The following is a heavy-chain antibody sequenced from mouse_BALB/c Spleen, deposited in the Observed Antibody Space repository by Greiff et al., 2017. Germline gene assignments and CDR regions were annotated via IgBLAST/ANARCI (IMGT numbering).Heavy chain of an antibody. CDR3: ARMDGYAMDY. V-gene: IGHV1S56*01. D-gene: IGHD2-3*01. Sequence: LQESGPELVKPGASVKMSCKASGYTFTSYYIHWVKQRPGQGLEWIGWIYPGDGSTKYNEKFKGKTTLTADKSSSTAYMLLSSLTSEDSAIYFCARMDGYAMDYWGQGTSVTVSS. J-gene: IGHJ4*01. CDR2: IYPGDGST. CDR1: GYTFTSYY.